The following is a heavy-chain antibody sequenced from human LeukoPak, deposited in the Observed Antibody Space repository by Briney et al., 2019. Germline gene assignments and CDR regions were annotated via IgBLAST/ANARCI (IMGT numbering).Heavy chain of an antibody. J-gene: IGHJ4*02. CDR3: LRAAAGLFDC. D-gene: IGHD3/OR15-3a*01. CDR1: GGSFSGYY. Sequence: SETLSLTCAVYGGSFSGYYWSWIRQPPGKGLEWIGEINHSGSTNYNPSLKSRVTISVDTSKNQFSLKLSSVTAAERAGYYFLRAAAGLFDCWGRGTGVTV. V-gene: IGHV4-34*01. CDR2: INHSGST.